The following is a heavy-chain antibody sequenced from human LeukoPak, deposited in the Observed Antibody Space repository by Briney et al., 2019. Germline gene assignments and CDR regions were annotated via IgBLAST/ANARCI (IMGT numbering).Heavy chain of an antibody. V-gene: IGHV1-18*01. CDR1: GYTFTSYG. CDR2: ISAYNGNT. CDR3: ARSRPYYSSPLFDY. Sequence: ASVKVSCKASGYTFTSYGISWVRQAPGQGLEWMGWISAYNGNTNYAQKLQGRVTMTTDTSTSTAHMELRSLRSDDTAVYYCARSRPYYSSPLFDYWGQGTLVTVSS. D-gene: IGHD3-10*01. J-gene: IGHJ4*02.